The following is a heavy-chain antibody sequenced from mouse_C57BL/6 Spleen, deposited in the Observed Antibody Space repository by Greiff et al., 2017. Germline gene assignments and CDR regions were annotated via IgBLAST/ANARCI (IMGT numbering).Heavy chain of an antibody. V-gene: IGHV1-82*01. CDR2: IYPGDGDT. CDR1: GYAFSSSW. D-gene: IGHD3-2*02. J-gene: IGHJ4*01. CDR3: AREGAAQGNYYAMDY. Sequence: QVQLQQSGPELVKPGASVKISCKASGYAFSSSWMNWVKQRPGKGPEWIGRIYPGDGDTYYHGKFKGKATLTADQSFSTAYLQLSRPTYDDSAVYFCAREGAAQGNYYAMDYWGQGTSVTVSS.